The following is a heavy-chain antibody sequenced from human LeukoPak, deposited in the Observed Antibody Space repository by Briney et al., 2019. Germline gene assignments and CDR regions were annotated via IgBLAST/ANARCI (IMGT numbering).Heavy chain of an antibody. CDR2: IYTSGST. CDR3: ARESPYCSGGSCQNYYYGMDV. Sequence: PSETLSLTCTVSGGSISSYYWSWIRQPAGKGLEWIGRIYTSGSTNYNPSLKSRVTMSVDTSKNQFSLKLNSGTAADTAVYYCARESPYCSGGSCQNYYYGMDVWGQGTTVTVSS. J-gene: IGHJ6*02. V-gene: IGHV4-4*07. CDR1: GGSISSYY. D-gene: IGHD2-15*01.